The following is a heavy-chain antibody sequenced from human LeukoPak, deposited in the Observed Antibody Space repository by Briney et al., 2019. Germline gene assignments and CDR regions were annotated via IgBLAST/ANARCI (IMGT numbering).Heavy chain of an antibody. D-gene: IGHD3-3*01. V-gene: IGHV3-33*01. CDR2: IWYDGSNK. CDR1: GFTFSSYG. CDR3: ARDRVIFGVVNTYYFDY. J-gene: IGHJ4*02. Sequence: GGSLRLSCAASGFTFSSYGMHWVRQAPGKGLEWVAVIWYDGSNKYYADSVKGRSTISRDNSKNTLYLQMNSLRAEDTAVYYCARDRVIFGVVNTYYFDYWGQGTLVTVSS.